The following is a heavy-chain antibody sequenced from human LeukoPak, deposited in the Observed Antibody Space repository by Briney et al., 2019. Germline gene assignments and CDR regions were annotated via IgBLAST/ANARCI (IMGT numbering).Heavy chain of an antibody. CDR2: IYYSGNT. CDR1: NYSISSGYY. V-gene: IGHV4-38-2*02. CDR3: ARQTGSGLFILP. Sequence: KASETLSLTCTVSNYSISSGYYWGWIRQPPGKGLEWIGSIYYSGNTYYNASLKSQVSISIDTSKNQFSLRLTSVTAADTAVYYCARQTGSGLFILPGGQGTLVTVSS. J-gene: IGHJ4*02. D-gene: IGHD3/OR15-3a*01.